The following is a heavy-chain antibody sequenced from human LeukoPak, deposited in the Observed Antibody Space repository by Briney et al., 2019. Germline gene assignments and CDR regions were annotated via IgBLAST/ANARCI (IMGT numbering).Heavy chain of an antibody. D-gene: IGHD6-19*01. CDR2: ISYDGSNK. J-gene: IGHJ6*02. CDR1: GFTFSSYG. Sequence: PGGSLRLSCAASGFTFSSYGMHWVRQAPGKGLEWVAVISYDGSNKYYADSVKGRFTISRDNSKNTLYLQMNSLRAEDTAVYYCARGGSGWYFGEARLDYYYGMDVWGQGTTVTVSS. CDR3: ARGGSGWYFGEARLDYYYGMDV. V-gene: IGHV3-30*03.